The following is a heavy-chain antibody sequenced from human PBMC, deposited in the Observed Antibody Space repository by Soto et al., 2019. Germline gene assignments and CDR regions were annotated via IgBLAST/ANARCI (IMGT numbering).Heavy chain of an antibody. CDR2: IIPIFNTQ. V-gene: IGHV1-69*12. CDR1: GGTFNTYA. Sequence: QVQLVQSGAEVKKPGSSVKVSCNDSGGTFNTYAISWVRQAPGQGLEWMGGIIPIFNTQNYAQRFQGIVTITADESTSTANMELSSLRSEETARYYCARDKTGTNYFNGLDVWGQGTTVTVSS. J-gene: IGHJ6*02. D-gene: IGHD1-1*01. CDR3: ARDKTGTNYFNGLDV.